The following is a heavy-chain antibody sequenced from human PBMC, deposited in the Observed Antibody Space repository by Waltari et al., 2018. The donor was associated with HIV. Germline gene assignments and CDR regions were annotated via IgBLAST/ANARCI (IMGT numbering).Heavy chain of an antibody. J-gene: IGHJ4*02. CDR3: ARLEALLPGVVIVRDV. CDR2: IVQYGTT. Sequence: VQLEQWGTGLLKPSETLSLTCAVYGGSLSGFLWSWVRQPPGKGLGRIWAIVQYGTTNYNPAPKGRATVSSTGSKNQFSLKLNSMTAADTGVYYCARLEALLPGVVIVRDVWGQGTLVTVSS. CDR1: GGSLSGFL. V-gene: IGHV4-34*02. D-gene: IGHD3-3*01.